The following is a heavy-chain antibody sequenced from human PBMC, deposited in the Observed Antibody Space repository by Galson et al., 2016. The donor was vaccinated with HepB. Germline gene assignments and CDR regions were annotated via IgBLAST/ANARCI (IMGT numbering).Heavy chain of an antibody. D-gene: IGHD3-16*01. Sequence: SLRLSCAASGFIFDDYAFHRVRQAPGKGLEWVAVISWNSRHIGYADSVQGRFTISRDNAKNILYLQMSSLRADDTALYFCARDPNAVGPSYFDSWGQGTLVTVSS. J-gene: IGHJ4*02. CDR3: ARDPNAVGPSYFDS. CDR2: ISWNSRHI. V-gene: IGHV3-9*01. CDR1: GFIFDDYA.